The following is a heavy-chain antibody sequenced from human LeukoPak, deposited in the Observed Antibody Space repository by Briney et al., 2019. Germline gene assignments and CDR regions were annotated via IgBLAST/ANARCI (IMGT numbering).Heavy chain of an antibody. CDR2: FYTSGST. CDR1: GGSMSSGSYF. J-gene: IGHJ4*02. CDR3: ARDQQLSYCGGDCYPAN. V-gene: IGHV4-61*02. D-gene: IGHD2-21*02. Sequence: PSETLSLTCTVSGGSMSSGSYFWSWIRQPAGKGLEWIGRFYTSGSTDYNPSLQSRVTMSVDTSKNQFSLKLNSVTAADTAVYYCARDQQLSYCGGDCYPANCGQGTLVTVSS.